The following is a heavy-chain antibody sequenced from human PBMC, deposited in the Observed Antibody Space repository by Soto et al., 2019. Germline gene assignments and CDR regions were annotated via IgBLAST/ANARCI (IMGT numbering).Heavy chain of an antibody. J-gene: IGHJ6*02. Sequence: SETLSLTCTVSGGSISSYYWSWIRQPAGKGLEWIGRIYTSGSTNYNPSLKSRVTMSVDTSKNQFSLKLSSVTAADTAVYYCARHRYFRRYYGMDVWGQGTTVTVSS. CDR3: ARHRYFRRYYGMDV. CDR2: IYTSGST. D-gene: IGHD3-16*02. CDR1: GGSISSYY. V-gene: IGHV4-4*07.